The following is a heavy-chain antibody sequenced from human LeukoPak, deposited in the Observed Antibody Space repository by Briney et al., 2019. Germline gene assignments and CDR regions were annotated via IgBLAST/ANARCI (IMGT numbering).Heavy chain of an antibody. J-gene: IGHJ4*02. V-gene: IGHV3-23*01. CDR3: AKEKVDTAMISSFDY. D-gene: IGHD5-18*01. Sequence: GGSLRLSCAASGFTFSNHAMSWVRQAPGKGLEWVSSISASGGRTYYADSVEGRFTISRDNSKNTLYLQMNSLRAEDTAVYYCAKEKVDTAMISSFDYWGQGTLVTVSS. CDR1: GFTFSNHA. CDR2: ISASGGRT.